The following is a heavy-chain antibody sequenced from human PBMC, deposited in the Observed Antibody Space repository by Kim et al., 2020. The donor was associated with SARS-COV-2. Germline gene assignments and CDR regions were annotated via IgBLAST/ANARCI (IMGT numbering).Heavy chain of an antibody. CDR1: GFTFSSYS. V-gene: IGHV3-21*01. J-gene: IGHJ6*03. CDR2: ISSSSSYI. Sequence: GGSLRLSCAASGFTFSSYSMNWVRQAPGKGLEWVSSISSSSSYIYYADSVKGRFTISRDNAKNSLYLQMNSLRAEDTAVYYCARTVREWAEWHYYYMDVWGKGTTVTVSS. CDR3: ARTVREWAEWHYYYMDV. D-gene: IGHD3-3*01.